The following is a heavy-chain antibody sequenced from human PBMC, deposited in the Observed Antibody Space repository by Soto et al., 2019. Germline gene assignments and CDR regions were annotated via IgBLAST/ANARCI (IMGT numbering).Heavy chain of an antibody. Sequence: PGGSLRLSCATSGFSFNDYAMYWVRQAPGQGLEWVAIISSDGHHQFYLDNLRGRFTVSRDNSKNTLYLQMNSLRPEDTAVYYCSRGPYYPQSSGLNADYWGPGTVVTVSS. D-gene: IGHD3-22*01. CDR2: ISSDGHHQ. CDR3: SRGPYYPQSSGLNADY. CDR1: GFSFNDYA. V-gene: IGHV3-30*03. J-gene: IGHJ4*02.